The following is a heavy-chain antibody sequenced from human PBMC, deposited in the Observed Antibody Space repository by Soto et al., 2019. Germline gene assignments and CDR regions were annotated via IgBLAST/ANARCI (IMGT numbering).Heavy chain of an antibody. J-gene: IGHJ6*02. CDR2: IYPGDSDT. V-gene: IGHV5-51*01. CDR3: AASIFYYGMDV. CDR1: GYTFTNYW. Sequence: GESLKISCKGSGYTFTNYWIGWVRQMPGKGLEWMGIIYPGDSDTKYNPSFQGQVTISADKSITTTYLRWASLKASDTAIYYCAASIFYYGMDVWGQGTTVTVSS.